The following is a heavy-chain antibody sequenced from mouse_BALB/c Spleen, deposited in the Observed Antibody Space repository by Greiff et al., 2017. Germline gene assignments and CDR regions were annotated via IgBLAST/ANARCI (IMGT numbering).Heavy chain of an antibody. V-gene: IGHV2-9*02. CDR2: IWAGGST. D-gene: IGHD4-1*01. CDR3: ARDQTGTDPYYFDY. Sequence: VKLMESGPGLVAPSQSLSITCTVSGFSLTSYGVHWVRQPPGKGLEWLGVIWAGGSTNYNSALMSRLSISKDNSKSQVFLKMNSLQTDDTAMYYCARDQTGTDPYYFDYWGQGTTLTVSS. CDR1: GFSLTSYG. J-gene: IGHJ2*01.